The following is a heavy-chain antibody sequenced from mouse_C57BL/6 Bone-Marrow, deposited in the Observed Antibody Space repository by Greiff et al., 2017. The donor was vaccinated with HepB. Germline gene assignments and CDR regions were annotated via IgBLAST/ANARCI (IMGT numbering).Heavy chain of an antibody. J-gene: IGHJ3*01. CDR1: GFSLTSYG. D-gene: IGHD2-1*01. CDR3: ASNYGNYGFAY. CDR2: IWSGGST. V-gene: IGHV2-2*01. Sequence: VQLQQSGPGLVQPSQSLSITCTVSGFSLTSYGVHWVRQSPGKGLEWLGLIWSGGSTDYNAAFISRLSISKDNAKSQVFLKMNSLQSDDTAIYYCASNYGNYGFAYWGQGTLVTVSA.